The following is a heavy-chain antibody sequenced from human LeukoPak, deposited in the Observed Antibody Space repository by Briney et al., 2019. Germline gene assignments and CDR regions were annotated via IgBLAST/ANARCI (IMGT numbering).Heavy chain of an antibody. J-gene: IGHJ4*02. CDR3: VRSLDY. CDR2: IAGSDGFT. V-gene: IGHV3-23*01. Sequence: GGSLRLSCAASGFSFSSYAMNWVRQAPGKGLEWVSVIAGSDGFTQYADSVKGRFTISRDNSTNTVYLQMNRLRGEDTALYYWVRSLDYWGQGTLGTVSS. CDR1: GFSFSSYA.